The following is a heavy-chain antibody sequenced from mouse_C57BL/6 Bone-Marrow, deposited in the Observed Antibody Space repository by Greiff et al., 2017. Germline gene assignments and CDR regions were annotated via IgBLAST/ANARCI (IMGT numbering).Heavy chain of an antibody. D-gene: IGHD2-5*01. CDR3: ATYDSNYRRYFDV. CDR2: IYPGDGDT. V-gene: IGHV1-82*01. Sequence: VQLQQSGPELVKPGASVKISCKASGYAFSSSWMNWVKQRPGKGLEWIGRIYPGDGDTNYNGKFKGKATLTADKSSSTAYMQLSSLTSEDSAVYFCATYDSNYRRYFDVWGTGTTVTVSS. J-gene: IGHJ1*03. CDR1: GYAFSSSW.